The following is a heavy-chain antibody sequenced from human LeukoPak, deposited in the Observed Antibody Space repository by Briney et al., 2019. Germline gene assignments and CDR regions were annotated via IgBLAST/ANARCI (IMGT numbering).Heavy chain of an antibody. CDR1: GYTFTGYY. CDR2: INPNSGGT. J-gene: IGHJ3*02. Sequence: ASVKVSCKASGYTFTGYYMHWVRQAPGQGLEWMGRINPNSGGTNHAQKFQGRVIMARDTSITTAYMELSRLRSDDTAVYYCARDAGALHIWGQGTMVTVSS. CDR3: ARDAGALHI. V-gene: IGHV1-2*06. D-gene: IGHD3-10*01.